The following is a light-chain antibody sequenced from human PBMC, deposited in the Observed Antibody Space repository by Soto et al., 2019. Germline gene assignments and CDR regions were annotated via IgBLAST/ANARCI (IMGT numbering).Light chain of an antibody. V-gene: IGLV2-14*01. J-gene: IGLJ1*01. CDR1: SSDVGAYIY. CDR2: EVT. CDR3: CSYTSSRTYV. Sequence: QSVLSPPASVSGSRGRSLTISYTGTSSDVGAYIYVSWYQHHPGKAPKVMIYEVTNRPSGVSDRFSGSKSGNTASLTISGLQAEDEADYYCCSYTSSRTYVFGTGTKVTVL.